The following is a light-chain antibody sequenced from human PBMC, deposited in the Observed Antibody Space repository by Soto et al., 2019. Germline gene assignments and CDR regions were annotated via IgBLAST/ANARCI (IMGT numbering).Light chain of an antibody. CDR3: SSYSSSIFYV. CDR1: SSDVGGYNY. CDR2: DVS. V-gene: IGLV2-14*01. Sequence: QSALPQPASVSGSPGQSITISCTGTSSDVGGYNYVSWYQQHPGKAPKLMIYDVSNRPSGVSNRFSGSKSGNTASLTISGLQAEDEADYYCSSYSSSIFYVFGSGTKVTVL. J-gene: IGLJ1*01.